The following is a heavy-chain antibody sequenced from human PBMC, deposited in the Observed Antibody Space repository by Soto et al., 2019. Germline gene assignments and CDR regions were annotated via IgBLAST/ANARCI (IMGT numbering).Heavy chain of an antibody. CDR3: ARAPTVTTQWFDP. CDR2: IIPLLGMS. V-gene: IGHV1-69*02. Sequence: QVQLVQSGTEVKKPGSSVNVSCQASGGPFNHYTIHWVRQAPGQGLEWMGRIIPLLGMSNYAQRFQGRVTCTADKSTTTVYMELRSLRSDDAAVYFCARAPTVTTQWFDPWGQGTLVTVSS. J-gene: IGHJ5*02. D-gene: IGHD4-17*01. CDR1: GGPFNHYT.